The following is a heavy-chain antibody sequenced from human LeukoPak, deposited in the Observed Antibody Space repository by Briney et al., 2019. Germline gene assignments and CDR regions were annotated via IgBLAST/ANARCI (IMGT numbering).Heavy chain of an antibody. CDR3: ARYYGSGSYYMNYFDY. CDR2: IYYSGST. V-gene: IGHV4-59*01. CDR1: GGSISSYY. D-gene: IGHD3-10*01. J-gene: IGHJ4*02. Sequence: SETLSLTCTVSGGSISSYYWSWIRQPPGKGLEWIGYIYYSGSTNYNPSLKSRVTISVDTSKNQFSLKLSSLTAADTAVYYCARYYGSGSYYMNYFDYWGQGTLVTVSS.